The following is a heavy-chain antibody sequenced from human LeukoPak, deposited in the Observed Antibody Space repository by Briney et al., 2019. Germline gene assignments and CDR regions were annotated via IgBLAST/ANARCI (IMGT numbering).Heavy chain of an antibody. CDR2: ISSSSSYI. D-gene: IGHD6-19*01. CDR1: GFTFSSYS. V-gene: IGHV3-21*01. J-gene: IGHJ4*02. CDR3: AREGWRVDY. Sequence: SGGSLRLSCAASGFTFSSYSMNWVRQAPGKGLEWVSYISSSSSYIYYADSVKGRFTISRDNAKNSLYLQMNSLRAEDTAVYYCAREGWRVDYWGQGTLVTVSS.